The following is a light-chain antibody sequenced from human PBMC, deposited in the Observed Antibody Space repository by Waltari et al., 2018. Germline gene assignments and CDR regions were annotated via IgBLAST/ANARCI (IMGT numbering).Light chain of an antibody. J-gene: IGKJ1*01. CDR2: DAS. Sequence: DIQMTQSPPSLSASVGDRVIITCQASHDISNYLNWYQQKPWKAPRLLIYDASNLERGVPSRFSGSGSGTHFTFTISGLQPEDFATYYCLQYDNLPQKPWTFGQGTKVETK. CDR1: HDISNY. CDR3: LQYDNLPQKPWT. V-gene: IGKV1-33*01.